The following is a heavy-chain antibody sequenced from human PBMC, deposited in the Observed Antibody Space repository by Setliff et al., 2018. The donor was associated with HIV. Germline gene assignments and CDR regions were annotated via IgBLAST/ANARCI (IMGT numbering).Heavy chain of an antibody. V-gene: IGHV4-38-2*01. J-gene: IGHJ5*02. CDR1: GYSISSDYC. D-gene: IGHD2-21*02. CDR2: MCHGGNNN. Sequence: PSVTLSLTCGVSGYSISSDYCWGWIRQPPGKGLEWIGNMCHGGNNNYYNPSLKSRVTISVDTSKNQFSLELTSVTAADTAVYYCARHDCGGDCSINWFDPWGQGTLVTVSS. CDR3: ARHDCGGDCSINWFDP.